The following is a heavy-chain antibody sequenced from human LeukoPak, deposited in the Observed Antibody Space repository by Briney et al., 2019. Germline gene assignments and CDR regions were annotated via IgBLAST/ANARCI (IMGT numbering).Heavy chain of an antibody. CDR3: ASPLYSGSYSYFDY. CDR1: GGSISSYY. J-gene: IGHJ4*02. D-gene: IGHD1-26*01. Sequence: PSETLSLTCTVSGGSISSYYWSWIRQPPGKGLEWIGYIYYSGSTNYNPSLKSRVTISVDTSKNQFSLKLSSVTAADTAVYYCASPLYSGSYSYFDYGGQGPLVTVSS. CDR2: IYYSGST. V-gene: IGHV4-59*01.